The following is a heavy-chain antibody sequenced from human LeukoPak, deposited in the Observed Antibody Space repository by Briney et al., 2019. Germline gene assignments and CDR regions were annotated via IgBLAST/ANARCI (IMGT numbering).Heavy chain of an antibody. CDR1: GYTFINYA. CDR2: ISAQNGNT. V-gene: IGHV1-18*01. Sequence: ASVTVSCKASGYTFINYAISWVRQAPGQGLEWMGWISAQNGNTKYAQKLQGRVTMTTDTSTSTAYMELRSLRSDDTAVYYCARVILGYCSGGSCYFDYWGQGTLVTVSS. CDR3: ARVILGYCSGGSCYFDY. J-gene: IGHJ4*02. D-gene: IGHD2-15*01.